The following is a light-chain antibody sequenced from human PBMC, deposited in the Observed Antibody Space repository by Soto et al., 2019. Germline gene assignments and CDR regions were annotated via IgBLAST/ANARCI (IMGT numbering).Light chain of an antibody. CDR1: QSVSSY. CDR3: QQRSNGFT. Sequence: EIVLTQSPATLSLSPGERAALSCRASQSVSSYLAWYQQKPGQAPRLLIYDASNRATGIPARFSGSGSGTDFTLTISSLEPEDFAVYYCQQRSNGFTVGPATKVDIK. CDR2: DAS. V-gene: IGKV3-11*01. J-gene: IGKJ3*01.